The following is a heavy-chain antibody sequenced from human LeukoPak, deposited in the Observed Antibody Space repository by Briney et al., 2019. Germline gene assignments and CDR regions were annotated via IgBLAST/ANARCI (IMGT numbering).Heavy chain of an antibody. CDR2: IYSGSST. Sequence: GGSLRPSCAASGFTVSSNFMSWVRQAPGKGLEWVSIIYSGSSTYYADSVKGRFTISRDNSKNTLYLQMNSLRAEDTAVYYCARDRGSYGEGFFDHWGQGTLVTVSS. D-gene: IGHD1-26*01. J-gene: IGHJ4*02. CDR1: GFTVSSNF. V-gene: IGHV3-53*01. CDR3: ARDRGSYGEGFFDH.